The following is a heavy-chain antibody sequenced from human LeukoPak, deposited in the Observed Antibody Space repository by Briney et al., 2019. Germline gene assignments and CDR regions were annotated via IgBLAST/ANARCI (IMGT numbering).Heavy chain of an antibody. V-gene: IGHV3-20*04. D-gene: IGHD3-10*01. J-gene: IGHJ4*02. CDR3: ARSGYYGSGSYSDY. CDR1: GFTFEDYG. CDR2: INWHGDRT. Sequence: PGGSLRLSCAAPGFTFEDYGMSWVRQAPGKGLEWVSGINWHGDRTGYADSVKGRFTIPRDNAKNSLYLQMNSLRDEDTALYYCARSGYYGSGSYSDYWGQGTLVTVPS.